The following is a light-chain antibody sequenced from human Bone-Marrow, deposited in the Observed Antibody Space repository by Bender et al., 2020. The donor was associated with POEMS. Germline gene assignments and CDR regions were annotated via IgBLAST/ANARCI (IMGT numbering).Light chain of an antibody. J-gene: IGLJ3*02. CDR2: KDT. CDR3: YSVSDNNSPV. V-gene: IGLV3-27*01. CDR1: ALPQQY. Sequence: SYELTQPPSVSVSPGQTARITCTGEALPQQYTYWYRLKPGQAPVLVIQKDTTRSSGTPERISGSTSGTTVTLTISGAQLEDEADYYCYSVSDNNSPVFGGGTKLTVL.